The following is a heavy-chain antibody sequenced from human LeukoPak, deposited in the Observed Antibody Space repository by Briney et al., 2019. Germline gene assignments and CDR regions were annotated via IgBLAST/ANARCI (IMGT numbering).Heavy chain of an antibody. J-gene: IGHJ4*02. CDR2: ISGRSSTI. CDR3: ARYSGSYYGYFDW. Sequence: AGGSLRLSCSASGFTFSNYAMYWVRQAPGKGLEWVSTISGRSSTIDYADSVKGRFTIARDNSRNTVYVQMNSLRAEDTAVYYCARYSGSYYGYFDWWGQGTLVTVSS. CDR1: GFTFSNYA. V-gene: IGHV3-23*01. D-gene: IGHD1-26*01.